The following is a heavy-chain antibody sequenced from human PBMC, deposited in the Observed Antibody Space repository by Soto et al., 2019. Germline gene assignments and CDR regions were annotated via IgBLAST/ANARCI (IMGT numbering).Heavy chain of an antibody. D-gene: IGHD5-18*01. J-gene: IGHJ6*02. V-gene: IGHV3-30-3*01. Sequence: GGSLRLSCAASGFTFSSYAMHWVRQAPGKGLEWVAVISYDGSNKYYADSVKGRFTISRDNSKNTLYLQMNSLRAEDTAVYYCAREAGALWIQLWSQPNYYYYYGMDVWGQGTTVTVSS. CDR3: AREAGALWIQLWSQPNYYYYYGMDV. CDR1: GFTFSSYA. CDR2: ISYDGSNK.